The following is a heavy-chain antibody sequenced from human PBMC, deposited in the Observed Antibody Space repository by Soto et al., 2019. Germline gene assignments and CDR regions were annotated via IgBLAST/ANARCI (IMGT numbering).Heavy chain of an antibody. J-gene: IGHJ6*02. CDR2: ISYDGSNK. CDR1: GFTFSSDG. D-gene: IGHD4-17*01. V-gene: IGHV3-30*03. CDR3: AIEGRGRLRDYYGIDV. Sequence: GGSLRLSCAASGFTFSSDGMHWVRQAPGKGLEWVAVISYDGSNKYYADSVRGRFTISRDNSKNTLYLQMNSLRAEDTAVYYCAIEGRGRLRDYYGIDVSGQGTTVPVSS.